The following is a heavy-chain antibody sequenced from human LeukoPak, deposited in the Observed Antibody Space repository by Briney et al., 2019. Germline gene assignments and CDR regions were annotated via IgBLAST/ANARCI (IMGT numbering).Heavy chain of an antibody. Sequence: ASVKVSCKASGGTFSSYGISRVRQAPGQGLEWVGGIIPIFGTANYAQKFQGRVTITADESTSTAYMELSSLRSEDTAVYYCARLDEYSSSSRYYGMDVWGQGTTVTVSS. J-gene: IGHJ6*02. V-gene: IGHV1-69*13. D-gene: IGHD6-6*01. CDR2: IIPIFGTA. CDR1: GGTFSSYG. CDR3: ARLDEYSSSSRYYGMDV.